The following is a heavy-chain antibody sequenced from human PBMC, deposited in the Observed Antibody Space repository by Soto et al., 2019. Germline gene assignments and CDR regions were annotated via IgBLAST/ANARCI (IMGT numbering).Heavy chain of an antibody. V-gene: IGHV3-23*01. D-gene: IGHD6-6*01. J-gene: IGHJ4*02. CDR3: AKDLGSSSSGPADY. CDR1: GFTFSSYA. CDR2: ISGSGVST. Sequence: GRPLRLSCAASGFTFSSYAMSWVRQAPGKGLEWVSAISGSGVSTYYADSVKGRFTISRDNSKNTLYLQMNSLRAEDTAVYYCAKDLGSSSSGPADYWGQGTMLTV.